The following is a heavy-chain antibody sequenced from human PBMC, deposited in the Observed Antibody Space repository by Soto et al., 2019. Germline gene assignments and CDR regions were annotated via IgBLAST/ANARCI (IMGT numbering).Heavy chain of an antibody. J-gene: IGHJ6*02. CDR2: INPKSGGT. V-gene: IGHV1-2*04. D-gene: IGHD2-8*01. CDR1: GYSFTDYH. Sequence: RASVKVSCKASGYSFTDYHIHWVRQAPGQGLERLGRINPKSGGTSTAQKFQGWVTMTTDTSISTASMELTRLTSDDTAIYYCARGDSTDCSNGVCSFFYNHDMDVWGQGTTVTVSS. CDR3: ARGDSTDCSNGVCSFFYNHDMDV.